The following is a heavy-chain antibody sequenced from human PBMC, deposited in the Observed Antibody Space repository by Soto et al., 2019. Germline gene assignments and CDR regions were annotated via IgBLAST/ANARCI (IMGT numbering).Heavy chain of an antibody. CDR3: AREDYYDTGYYVV. CDR2: IYTSGTT. J-gene: IGHJ4*02. D-gene: IGHD3-9*01. CDR1: VRSMSGYY. V-gene: IGHV4-4*07. Sequence: ETLSLSCTVPVRSMSGYYWSWIRQPAGERLEWIGRIYTSGTTDFNPSLKGRVTMSVDTSKNQFSLKLTSVTAADTALYYCAREDYYDTGYYVVWGQGTQVTVSS.